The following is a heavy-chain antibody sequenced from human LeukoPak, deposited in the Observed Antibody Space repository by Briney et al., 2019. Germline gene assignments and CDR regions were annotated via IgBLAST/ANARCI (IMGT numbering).Heavy chain of an antibody. J-gene: IGHJ4*02. CDR1: GYTFTGYY. CDR3: ARGRATVTHFDY. Sequence: ASVKVSCKASGYTFTGYYMHLVRQAPGQGLEWMGWINPNSGGTNYAQKFQGRVTMTRDTSISTAYMELSRLRSDDTAVYYCARGRATVTHFDYWGQGTLVTVSS. CDR2: INPNSGGT. D-gene: IGHD4-17*01. V-gene: IGHV1-2*02.